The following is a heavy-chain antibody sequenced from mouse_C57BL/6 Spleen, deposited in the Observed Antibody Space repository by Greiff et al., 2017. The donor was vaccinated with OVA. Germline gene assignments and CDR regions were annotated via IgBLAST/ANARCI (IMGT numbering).Heavy chain of an antibody. CDR1: GFTFSDYY. CDR3: ARGGQLSPYFDY. D-gene: IGHD3-2*02. CDR2: INYDGSST. Sequence: EVKVVESEGGLVQPGSSMKLSCTASGFTFSDYYMAWVRQVPEKGLEWVANINYDGSSTYYLDSLKSRFIISRDNAKNILYLQMSSLKSEDTATYYCARGGQLSPYFDYWGQGTTLTVSS. J-gene: IGHJ2*01. V-gene: IGHV5-16*01.